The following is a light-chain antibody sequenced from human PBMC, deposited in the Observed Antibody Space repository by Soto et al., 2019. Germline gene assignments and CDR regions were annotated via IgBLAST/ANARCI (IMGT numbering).Light chain of an antibody. CDR2: VAS. CDR1: QSVNSN. J-gene: IGKJ4*01. V-gene: IGKV3-15*01. Sequence: IVMTQSPATLSVSPGESATLSCSASQSVNSNLAWYQQKPGQAPRLLIYVASTRATAIPARFSGSGSGTEFTLTISSLQSEDFAVYYCQQYNDWPRTFGGGTKVEIK. CDR3: QQYNDWPRT.